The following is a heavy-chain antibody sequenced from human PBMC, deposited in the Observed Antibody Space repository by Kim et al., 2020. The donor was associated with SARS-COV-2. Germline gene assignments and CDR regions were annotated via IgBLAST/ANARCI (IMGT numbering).Heavy chain of an antibody. Sequence: GGSLRLSCAASGFTFSTYRMNWVRQAPGKGLEWVSSIVRSSSYANSVRGRFTISRDNNKDSLYLQMNSLRAEDTAVYYCARASLGGDCLDYWGQGSLVTV. V-gene: IGHV3-21*01. J-gene: IGHJ4*02. CDR3: ARASLGGDCLDY. D-gene: IGHD2-21*02. CDR2: IVRSSS. CDR1: GFTFSTYR.